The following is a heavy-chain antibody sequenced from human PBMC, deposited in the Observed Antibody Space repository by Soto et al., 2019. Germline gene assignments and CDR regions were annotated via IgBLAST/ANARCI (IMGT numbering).Heavy chain of an antibody. CDR1: GYTFTCYD. CDR2: MNPNSRNT. J-gene: IGHJ4*02. Sequence: SVNFAFKAAGYTFTCYDINSVRRSTGQGLEWMVCMNPNSRNTGYAQKFQSRFTITRNTSISTAYMELSSLRSEDTPLYYCATGLWGDINYWGQGSLVTVSS. CDR3: ATGLWGDINY. V-gene: IGHV1-8*01. D-gene: IGHD2-21*02.